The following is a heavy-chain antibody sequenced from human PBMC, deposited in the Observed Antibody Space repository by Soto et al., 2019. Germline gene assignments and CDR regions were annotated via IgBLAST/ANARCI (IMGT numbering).Heavy chain of an antibody. J-gene: IGHJ6*02. CDR1: GGTFSSYA. Sequence: QVQLVQSGAEVKKPGSSVKVSCKASGGTFSSYAISWVRQAPGQGLEWMGGIIPIFGTANYAQKFQGRVTIPVEXXTXTXXMELRSLRSEDTAVYYCARGRDGYKPDYYYYGMDVWGQGTTVTVSS. V-gene: IGHV1-69*12. D-gene: IGHD5-12*01. CDR3: ARGRDGYKPDYYYYGMDV. CDR2: IIPIFGTA.